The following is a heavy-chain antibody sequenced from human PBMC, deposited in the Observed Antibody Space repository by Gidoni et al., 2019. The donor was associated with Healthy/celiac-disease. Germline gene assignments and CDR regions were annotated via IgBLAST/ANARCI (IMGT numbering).Heavy chain of an antibody. CDR1: GFTFSSYG. D-gene: IGHD3-22*01. V-gene: IGHV3-30*18. CDR2: ISYDGSNK. CDR3: AKEHSSGYYFDY. J-gene: IGHJ4*02. Sequence: QVQLVESGGGVVQPGRSRRLSRAAAGFTFSSYGMHWVRQAPGKGLEWVAVISYDGSNKYYADSVKGRFTISRDNSKNTLYLQMNSLRAEDTAVYYCAKEHSSGYYFDYWGQGTLVTVSS.